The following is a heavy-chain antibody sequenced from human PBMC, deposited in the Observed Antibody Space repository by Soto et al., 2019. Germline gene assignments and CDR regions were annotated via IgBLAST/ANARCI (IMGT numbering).Heavy chain of an antibody. D-gene: IGHD6-13*01. Sequence: EVQLVESGGGLVQPGGSLRLSCAASGFTVSSNYMSWVRQAPGKGLEWVSVIYSGGSTYYADSVKGRFTISRDNSENTLYFKMNSLRAEDKAVYYCASSGSWYGNDYWGQGTLVTVSS. J-gene: IGHJ4*02. CDR2: IYSGGST. CDR1: GFTVSSNY. CDR3: ASSGSWYGNDY. V-gene: IGHV3-66*01.